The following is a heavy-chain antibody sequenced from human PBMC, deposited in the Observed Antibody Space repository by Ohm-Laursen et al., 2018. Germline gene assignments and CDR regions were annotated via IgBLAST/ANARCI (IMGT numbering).Heavy chain of an antibody. D-gene: IGHD2-15*01. CDR1: GFTFSDYY. Sequence: GSLRLSCAASGFTFSDYYMSWIRQAPGKGLEWVSYISSSGSTIYYADSVKGRFTISRDNAKNSLYLQMNSLRAEDTAVYYCAKDIVVVAATGDYWGQGTLVTVSS. CDR3: AKDIVVVAATGDY. CDR2: ISSSGSTI. J-gene: IGHJ4*02. V-gene: IGHV3-11*01.